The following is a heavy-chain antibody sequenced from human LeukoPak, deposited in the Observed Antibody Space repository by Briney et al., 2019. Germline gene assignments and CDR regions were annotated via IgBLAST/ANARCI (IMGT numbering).Heavy chain of an antibody. V-gene: IGHV1-18*01. CDR1: GYTFTSYG. Sequence: ASVKVSCKASGYTFTSYGISWVRQAPGQGLEWMGWISAYNGNTNYAQKLQGRVTMTTDTSTSTAYMELRSLRSDDTAVYYCARDESITMVRGGWFDPWGQGTLVTVSS. CDR3: ARDESITMVRGGWFDP. D-gene: IGHD3-10*01. CDR2: ISAYNGNT. J-gene: IGHJ5*02.